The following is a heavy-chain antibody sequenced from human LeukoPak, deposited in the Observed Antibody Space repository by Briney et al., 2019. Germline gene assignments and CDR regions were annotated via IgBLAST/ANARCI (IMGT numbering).Heavy chain of an antibody. J-gene: IGHJ4*02. Sequence: GGSLRLSCAVSGFSFYTYAMNWVRQAPGKGLEWVAFIGGSGGNTYYADSVKGRFSISRDNSKNTLYLQMNSLRAEDTAVYYCAKDRKAYSSGFDTWGQGTLVTVSS. CDR2: IGGSGGNT. CDR1: GFSFYTYA. V-gene: IGHV3-23*01. D-gene: IGHD3-22*01. CDR3: AKDRKAYSSGFDT.